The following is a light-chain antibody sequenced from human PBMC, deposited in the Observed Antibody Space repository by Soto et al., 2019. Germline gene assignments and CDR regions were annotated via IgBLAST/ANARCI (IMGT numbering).Light chain of an antibody. CDR2: DAS. V-gene: IGKV1-5*01. J-gene: IGKJ4*01. Sequence: DIQMTQSPSTLSASVGDRVTITCRATQSISSWLAWYQQKPGKAPKLLIYDASSLESEVPSRFSGSGSGTEFTLTISGLQPDDFATYYGQQYSSGVQQYNSYSTFGGGTKVEIK. CDR3: QQYSSGVQQYNSYST. CDR1: QSISSW.